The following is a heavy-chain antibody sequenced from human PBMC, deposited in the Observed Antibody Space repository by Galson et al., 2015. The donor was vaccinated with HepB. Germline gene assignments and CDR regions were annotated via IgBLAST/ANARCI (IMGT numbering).Heavy chain of an antibody. D-gene: IGHD3-16*01. V-gene: IGHV4-38-2*02. CDR2: IYHSGST. CDR3: ARQGGYAFDI. J-gene: IGHJ3*02. CDR1: GYSISSGYY. Sequence: ETLSLTCTVSGYSISSGYYWGWIRQPPGKGLEWIGSIYHSGSTYYNPSLKSRVTISVDTSKNQFSLKLSSVTAADTAVYYCARQGGYAFDIWGQGTMVTVSS.